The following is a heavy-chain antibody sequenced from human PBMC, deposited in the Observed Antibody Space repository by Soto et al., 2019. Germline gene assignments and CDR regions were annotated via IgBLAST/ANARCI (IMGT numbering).Heavy chain of an antibody. CDR1: GDSFSSGYW. CDR2: ISQSGTA. D-gene: IGHD2-15*01. Sequence: QVQLQESGPGRVKPSETLSLTCAVSGDSFSSGYWWSWVRQPPGKGLQWIGQISQSGTANYNPSLESRVTMSVDKSNNQFSLILTSVTAADTAVYYCARHGGRFFEYWGQGILVTVSS. V-gene: IGHV4-4*02. CDR3: ARHGGRFFEY. J-gene: IGHJ4*02.